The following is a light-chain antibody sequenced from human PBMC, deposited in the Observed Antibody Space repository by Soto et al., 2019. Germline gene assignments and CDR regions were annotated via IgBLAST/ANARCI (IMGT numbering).Light chain of an antibody. CDR2: KAS. V-gene: IGKV1-5*03. CDR3: QHYNSYSEA. CDR1: QTISSW. J-gene: IGKJ1*01. Sequence: DIQMTQSPSTLSGSVGDRVTITCRASQTISSWLAWYQHKPGKAPKLLIYKASTLKSRVPSSFSGSGSGTEFTLTLSSLQPDDFATYYCQHYNSYSEAFGQGTKVDIK.